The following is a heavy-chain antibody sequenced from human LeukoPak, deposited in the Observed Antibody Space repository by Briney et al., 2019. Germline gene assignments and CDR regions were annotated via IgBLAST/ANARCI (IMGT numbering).Heavy chain of an antibody. J-gene: IGHJ4*02. CDR3: ATYYYDSSGYYYLRYFDY. D-gene: IGHD3-22*01. CDR1: GGTFSSYA. Sequence: SVKVSCTASGGTFSSYAISWVRQAPGQGLEWMGGIIPIFGTANYAQKFQGRVTITADESTSTAYMELSSLRSEDTAVYYCATYYYDSSGYYYLRYFDYWGQGTLVTVSS. CDR2: IIPIFGTA. V-gene: IGHV1-69*01.